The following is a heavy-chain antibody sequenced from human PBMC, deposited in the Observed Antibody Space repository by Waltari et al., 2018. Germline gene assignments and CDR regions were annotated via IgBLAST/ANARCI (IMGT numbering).Heavy chain of an antibody. D-gene: IGHD1-1*01. CDR1: GYIFTNYA. V-gene: IGHV1-3*01. J-gene: IGHJ4*02. CDR2: LDVGKDLT. CDR3: ARDLYRVEATSRPGIYEF. Sequence: QVHLVQSGAEVKKPGASVKVSCKTSGYIFTNYAIHWVRKAPGQRLEWMGWLDVGKDLTKDSQRFQGRVTITRETSANTANMELTSLTSEDTAVYYCARDLYRVEATSRPGIYEFWGQGTQVTVSS.